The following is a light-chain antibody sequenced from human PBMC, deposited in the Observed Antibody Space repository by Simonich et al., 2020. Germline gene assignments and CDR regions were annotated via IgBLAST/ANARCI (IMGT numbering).Light chain of an antibody. J-gene: IGKJ2*01. Sequence: DIVMTQSPDSLAVSLGERATINCKSSQSVLYSSNYKNYLAWYQQKPGQTPKLLIYCASTRATGIPARFSGSGSGTDFTLTISSLQPEDFATYYCQQANSSPFTFGQGTKLEIK. CDR2: CAS. CDR1: QSVLYSSNYKNY. V-gene: IGKV4-1*01. CDR3: QQANSSPFT.